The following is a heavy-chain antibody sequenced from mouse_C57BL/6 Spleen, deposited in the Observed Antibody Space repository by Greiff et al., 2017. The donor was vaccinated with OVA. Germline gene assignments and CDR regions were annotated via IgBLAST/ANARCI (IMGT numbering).Heavy chain of an antibody. J-gene: IGHJ3*01. D-gene: IGHD1-1*01. CDR3: ARPLYGSPAWFAY. CDR2: ISNGGGST. CDR1: GFTFSDYY. V-gene: IGHV5-12*01. Sequence: EVKLMESGGGLVQPGGSLKLSCAASGFTFSDYYMYWVRQTPEKRLEWVAYISNGGGSTYYPDTVKGRFTLSRDNAKNTLYLQMSRLKSEDTAMYYCARPLYGSPAWFAYWGQGTLVTVSA.